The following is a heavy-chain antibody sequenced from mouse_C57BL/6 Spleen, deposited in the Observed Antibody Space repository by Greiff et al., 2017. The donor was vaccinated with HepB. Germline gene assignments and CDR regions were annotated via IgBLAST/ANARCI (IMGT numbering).Heavy chain of an antibody. CDR2: ISNGGGST. CDR3: ARQGPTEAMDY. V-gene: IGHV5-12*01. Sequence: EVQVVESGGGLVQPGGSLKLSCAASGFTFSDYYMYWVRQTPEKRLEWVAYISNGGGSTYYPDTVKGRFTISRDNAKNTLYLQMSRLKSEDTAMYYGARQGPTEAMDYWGQGTSVTVSS. CDR1: GFTFSDYY. J-gene: IGHJ4*01.